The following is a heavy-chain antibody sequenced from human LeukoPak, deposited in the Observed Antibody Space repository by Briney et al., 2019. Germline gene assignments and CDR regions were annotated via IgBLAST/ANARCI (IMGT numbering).Heavy chain of an antibody. V-gene: IGHV3-48*03. Sequence: PGGSLRLSCAASGFTFSNYEMNWVRQAPGKGLQWVSYIANTGDTRNYADSVKGRFTVSRDNAKNSLYLQMNSLRAEDRAIYYCAREDYSKGGGYFDYWGQGTLVTVSS. CDR2: IANTGDTR. CDR3: AREDYSKGGGYFDY. CDR1: GFTFSNYE. J-gene: IGHJ4*02. D-gene: IGHD4-11*01.